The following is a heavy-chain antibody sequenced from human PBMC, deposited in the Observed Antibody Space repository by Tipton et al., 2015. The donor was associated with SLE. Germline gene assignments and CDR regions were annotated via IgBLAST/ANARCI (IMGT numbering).Heavy chain of an antibody. CDR2: INHSGST. CDR1: GGSFSGYY. CDR3: ARGHPHIVVVIGGGWFDP. J-gene: IGHJ5*02. V-gene: IGHV4-34*01. D-gene: IGHD2-21*01. Sequence: TLSLTCAVYGGSFSGYYWSWIRQPPRKGLEWIGEINHSGSTNSNPSLKSRVTISMDTSKNQFSLKLRSVTAADTAVYYCARGHPHIVVVIGGGWFDPWGQGTLVTVSS.